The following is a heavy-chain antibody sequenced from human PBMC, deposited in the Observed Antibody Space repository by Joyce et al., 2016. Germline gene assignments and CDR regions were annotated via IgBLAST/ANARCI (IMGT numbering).Heavy chain of an antibody. Sequence: EAQLEESGGDWVQPGGSLRLSCVVSGFNFHSFGRTWVRQAPGKGLQWVSHINSGGANILDADSVKGRFTISRDAAKNSVHLQMNDLRVDDTALYYCARDRDGDEEFDLWGQGTLVTVSS. CDR2: INSGGANI. V-gene: IGHV3-48*03. J-gene: IGHJ5*02. CDR1: GFNFHSFG. D-gene: IGHD5-24*01. CDR3: ARDRDGDEEFDL.